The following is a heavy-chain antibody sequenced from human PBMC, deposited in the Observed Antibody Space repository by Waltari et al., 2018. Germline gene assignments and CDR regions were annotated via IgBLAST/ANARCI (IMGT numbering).Heavy chain of an antibody. J-gene: IGHJ4*02. Sequence: EVQLVESGGGLVQPGGSLRLSCAASGLPFSSYWMSWVRQAPGKGLEWVANIKQDGSEKYYVDSVKGRFTISRDNAKNSLYLQMNSLRAEDTAVYYCARGGSYFDYWGQGTLVTVSS. CDR1: GLPFSSYW. CDR2: IKQDGSEK. D-gene: IGHD1-26*01. V-gene: IGHV3-7*01. CDR3: ARGGSYFDY.